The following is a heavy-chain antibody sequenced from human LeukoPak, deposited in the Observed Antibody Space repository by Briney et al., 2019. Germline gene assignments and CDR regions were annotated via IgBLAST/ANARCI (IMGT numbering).Heavy chain of an antibody. CDR2: LNWNGGST. V-gene: IGHV3-20*01. Sequence: GGSLRLSCAASGFTFDDYGMSWVRQAPGKGLEWVSGLNWNGGSTGYADSVKGRFTISRDNAKNSLYLQMNSLRAEDTALYDGARAIPIRHPRDYYYYMDVWGKGTTVTVSS. CDR3: ARAIPIRHPRDYYYYMDV. CDR1: GFTFDDYG. J-gene: IGHJ6*03. D-gene: IGHD2-2*02.